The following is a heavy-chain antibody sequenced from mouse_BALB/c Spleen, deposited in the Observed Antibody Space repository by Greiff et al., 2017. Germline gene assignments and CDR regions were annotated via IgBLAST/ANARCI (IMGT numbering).Heavy chain of an antibody. Sequence: EVQRVESGPGLVKPSQSLSLTCSVTGYSITSGYYWNWIRQFPGNKLEWMGYISYDGSNNYNPYLKNRISITRDTSKNQFFLKLNSVTTEDTATYYCARGEVRRAWFAYWGQGTLVTVSA. CDR2: ISYDGSN. CDR1: GYSITSGYY. CDR3: ARGEVRRAWFAY. V-gene: IGHV3-6*02. J-gene: IGHJ3*01. D-gene: IGHD2-14*01.